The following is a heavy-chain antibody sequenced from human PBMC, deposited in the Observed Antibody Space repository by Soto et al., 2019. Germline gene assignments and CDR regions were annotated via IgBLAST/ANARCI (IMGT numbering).Heavy chain of an antibody. CDR1: GFTFSHYD. CDR2: ISTIGDTI. Sequence: PGGSLRLSCAASGFTFSHYDMNWVRQAPGKGLEWVSYISTIGDTISYADSVKGRFTISRDNAKSSLRLQMSSLRAEDTAVYYCARAHFDILTGYPRMDPWGQGTLVTVSS. D-gene: IGHD3-9*01. J-gene: IGHJ5*02. V-gene: IGHV3-48*03. CDR3: ARAHFDILTGYPRMDP.